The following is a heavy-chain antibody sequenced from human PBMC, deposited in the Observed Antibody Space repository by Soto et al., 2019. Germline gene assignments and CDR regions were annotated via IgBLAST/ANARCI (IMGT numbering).Heavy chain of an antibody. CDR1: GYSFTKYG. CDR2: INPGNGDT. D-gene: IGHD2-2*01. V-gene: IGHV1-3*01. Sequence: ASVKVSCKTSGYSFTKYGLHWVRQAPGQRLEWMGWINPGNGDTKYSQKFQCRVTITRDTSATTAYMELSSLRSEDSAVCYCARTDCSSTSCYNYYYYGMDVWGQGTTVTVSS. CDR3: ARTDCSSTSCYNYYYYGMDV. J-gene: IGHJ6*02.